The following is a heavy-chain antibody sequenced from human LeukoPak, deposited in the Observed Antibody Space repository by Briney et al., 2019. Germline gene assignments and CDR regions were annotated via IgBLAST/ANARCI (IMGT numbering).Heavy chain of an antibody. CDR2: IIPIFGTA. D-gene: IGHD4-17*01. J-gene: IGHJ5*02. Sequence: ASVKVSCKASGGTFSSYAISWVRQAPGQGLEWMGGIIPIFGTANYAQKFQGRVTITADESTSTAYMELSSLRSEDTAVYYCARVISNRMTTVTTGWFDPWGQGTLVTVSS. V-gene: IGHV1-69*13. CDR3: ARVISNRMTTVTTGWFDP. CDR1: GGTFSSYA.